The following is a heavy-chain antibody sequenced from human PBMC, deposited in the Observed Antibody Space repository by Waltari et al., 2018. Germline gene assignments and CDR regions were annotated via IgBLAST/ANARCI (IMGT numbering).Heavy chain of an antibody. V-gene: IGHV1-69*12. CDR3: ARGEGYFDSSGYYFQY. CDR1: GRPFARYG. CDR2: IILIFGIP. Sequence: QVQLVQSGAEVQKPGSSVKVSCKASGRPFARYGISWVRQAPGQGLEWMGGIILIFGIPNYAQKFQARVTITADESTSTAYMELSSLRSDDTAVYYCARGEGYFDSSGYYFQYWGQGTLVTVSS. D-gene: IGHD3-22*01. J-gene: IGHJ4*02.